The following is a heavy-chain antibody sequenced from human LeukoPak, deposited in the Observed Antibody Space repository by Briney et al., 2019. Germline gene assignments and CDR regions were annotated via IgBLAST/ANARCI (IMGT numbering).Heavy chain of an antibody. CDR3: AKDRSGYEVPTYYYGMDV. D-gene: IGHD5-12*01. J-gene: IGHJ6*02. CDR1: GFTFSSYG. CDR2: ISYDGSNK. V-gene: IGHV3-30*18. Sequence: GGSLRLSCAASGFTFSSYGMHWVRQAPGKGLEWVAVISYDGSNKYYADSVKGRFTISRDNSKNTLYLQMNSLRAEDTAVYYCAKDRSGYEVPTYYYGMDVWGQGTTVTVSS.